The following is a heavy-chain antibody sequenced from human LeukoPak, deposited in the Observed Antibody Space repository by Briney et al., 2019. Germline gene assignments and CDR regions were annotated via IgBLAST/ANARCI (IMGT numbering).Heavy chain of an antibody. CDR3: ARQNWKHFDY. CDR1: GGSISSGGYC. CDR2: IYYSGST. J-gene: IGHJ4*02. Sequence: SETLSLTCTVSGGSISSGGYCWSWIRQHPGKGLEWIGYIYYSGSTYYNPSLKSRVTISVDTSKNQFSLKLSSVTAADTAVYYCARQNWKHFDYWGQGTLVTVSS. V-gene: IGHV4-31*03. D-gene: IGHD1-1*01.